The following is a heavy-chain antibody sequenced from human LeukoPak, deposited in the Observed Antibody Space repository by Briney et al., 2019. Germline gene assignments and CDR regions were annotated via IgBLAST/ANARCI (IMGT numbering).Heavy chain of an antibody. CDR2: IYYSGST. V-gene: IGHV4-59*08. D-gene: IGHD3-9*01. CDR1: GGSISSYY. Sequence: SETLSLTCTVSGGSISSYYWSWIRQPPGKGLEWIGYIYYSGSTNYNPFLKSRVTISVDTSKNQFSLKLSSVTAADTAVYYCARSGSRPFYDILTGSSNWFDPWGQGTLVTVSS. CDR3: ARSGSRPFYDILTGSSNWFDP. J-gene: IGHJ5*02.